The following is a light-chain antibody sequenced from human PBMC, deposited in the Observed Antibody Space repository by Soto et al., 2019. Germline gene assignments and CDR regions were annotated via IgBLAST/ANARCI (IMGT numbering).Light chain of an antibody. CDR1: QSVSSTY. J-gene: IGKJ4*01. CDR2: GTS. V-gene: IGKV3-20*01. Sequence: DIVLTQSPGTLSASVGDRVTITCRASQSVSSTYLAWYQQKPGQAPRLLIYGTSSRATGIPDRFSGSGSGTDFTLTISRLEPEDFAVYYCQKYDSSPGLTFGGGTKVDI. CDR3: QKYDSSPGLT.